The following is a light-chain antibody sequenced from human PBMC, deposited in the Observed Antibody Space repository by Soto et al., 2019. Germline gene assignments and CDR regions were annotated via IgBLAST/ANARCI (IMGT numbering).Light chain of an antibody. CDR1: QSISSD. CDR2: AAS. V-gene: IGKV3-15*01. Sequence: EVGRTRSTATLSVSPGERATLSCRASQSISSDLAWYQQKPGQAPRLLIYAASTRATGLPARFSGSGSGTEFTLTISSLQAEDFAVYYCQQYNIRLLRFGGQTMVDI. CDR3: QQYNIRLLR. J-gene: IGKJ4*01.